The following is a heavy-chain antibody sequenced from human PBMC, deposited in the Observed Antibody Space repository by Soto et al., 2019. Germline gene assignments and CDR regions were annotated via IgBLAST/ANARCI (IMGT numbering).Heavy chain of an antibody. J-gene: IGHJ6*02. CDR2: IDPSDSYT. Sequence: GASLKISCKGSGYSFTSYWISWVRQMPGKGLEWMGRIDPSDSYTNYSPSFQGHVTISADKSISTAYLQWSSLKASDTAMYYCARQGGSPPVYYYYGMDVWGQGTTVTVSS. CDR1: GYSFTSYW. CDR3: ARQGGSPPVYYYYGMDV. D-gene: IGHD1-26*01. V-gene: IGHV5-10-1*01.